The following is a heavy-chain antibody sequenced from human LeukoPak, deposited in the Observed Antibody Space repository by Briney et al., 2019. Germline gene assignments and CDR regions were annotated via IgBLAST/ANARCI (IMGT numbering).Heavy chain of an antibody. V-gene: IGHV4-59*01. CDR3: ARGRGHFDY. Sequence: SETLSLTCTVSRGSISSYYWTWVRQPPGKGLEWIGHIFYTGNTNYNPSLRSRVTISLDTSKKQFSLKLTSVTAADTALYYCARGRGHFDYWGQGTLVTVSS. CDR2: IFYTGNT. CDR1: RGSISSYY. J-gene: IGHJ4*02.